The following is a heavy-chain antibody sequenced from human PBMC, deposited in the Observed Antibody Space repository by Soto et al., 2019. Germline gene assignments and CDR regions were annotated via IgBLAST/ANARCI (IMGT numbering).Heavy chain of an antibody. CDR2: ISYDENNK. Sequence: QVQLVESGGGVVQPGRSLRLSCAGSGFAFSSYGMHWVRQAPGKGLEWVAVISYDENNKFYADSVKGRFTISRDNSKNTLYLQMNSLRSEDTAVYYCAKGQRPSSRWENYVMDVWGQGTTVTVSS. V-gene: IGHV3-30*18. CDR3: AKGQRPSSRWENYVMDV. D-gene: IGHD6-13*01. J-gene: IGHJ6*02. CDR1: GFAFSSYG.